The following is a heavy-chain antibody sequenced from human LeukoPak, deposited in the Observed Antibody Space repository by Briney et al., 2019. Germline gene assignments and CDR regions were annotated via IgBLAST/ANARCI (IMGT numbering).Heavy chain of an antibody. CDR3: ARDVRAHYCYYYGMDV. CDR2: INHSGST. J-gene: IGHJ6*02. CDR1: GGSFSGYY. V-gene: IGHV4-34*01. Sequence: SETLSLTCAVYGGSFSGYYWSWIRQPPGKGLEWIGEINHSGSTNYNPSLKSRVTISVDTSKNQFSLKLSSVTAADTAVYYCARDVRAHYCYYYGMDVWGQGTTVTVSS. D-gene: IGHD3-16*01.